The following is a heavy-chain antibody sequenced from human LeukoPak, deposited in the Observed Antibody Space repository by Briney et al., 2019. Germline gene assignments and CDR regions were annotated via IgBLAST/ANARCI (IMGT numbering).Heavy chain of an antibody. V-gene: IGHV4-59*01. CDR3: ARGGIAARRAAFDI. Sequence: SETLSLTCTVSGGSISSYYWSWIRQPPGKGLEWIGYIYYSGSTNYNPSLKSRVTISVDTSKNQFSLKLSSVTAADTAVYYCARGGIAARRAAFDIWGQGTMVTVSS. D-gene: IGHD6-13*01. J-gene: IGHJ3*02. CDR2: IYYSGST. CDR1: GGSISSYY.